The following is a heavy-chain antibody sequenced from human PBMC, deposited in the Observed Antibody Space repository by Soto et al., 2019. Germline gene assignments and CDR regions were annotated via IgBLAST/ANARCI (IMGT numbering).Heavy chain of an antibody. J-gene: IGHJ4*02. D-gene: IGHD5-12*01. Sequence: QVQLQESGPGLVKPSQTLSLTCTVSGGSISSGGYYWSWIRQHPGKGLEWIGYIYYSGSTYYNPSPKSRVTISVDTSKNQFSLKLSSVTAADTAVYYCARVVDSGYEGHYFDYWGQGTLVTVSS. CDR1: GGSISSGGYY. CDR3: ARVVDSGYEGHYFDY. CDR2: IYYSGST. V-gene: IGHV4-31*03.